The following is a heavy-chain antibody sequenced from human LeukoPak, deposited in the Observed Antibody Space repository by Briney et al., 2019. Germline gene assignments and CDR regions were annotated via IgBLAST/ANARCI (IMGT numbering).Heavy chain of an antibody. CDR3: ARGPLRGYSYGPPAYYYYGMDV. J-gene: IGHJ6*02. CDR2: IYHSGST. Sequence: PSETLSLTCTVSGGSISSYSWSWIRQPPGKGLEWIGYIYHSGSTYYNPSLKSRVTISVDRSKNQFSLKLSSVTAADTAVYYRARGPLRGYSYGPPAYYYYGMDVWGQGTTVTVSS. V-gene: IGHV4-30-2*01. D-gene: IGHD5-18*01. CDR1: GGSISSYS.